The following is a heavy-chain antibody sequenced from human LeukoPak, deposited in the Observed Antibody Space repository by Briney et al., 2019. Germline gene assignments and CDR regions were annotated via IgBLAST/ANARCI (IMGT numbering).Heavy chain of an antibody. CDR1: GFSFSTHW. V-gene: IGHV3-7*01. D-gene: IGHD3-3*01. J-gene: IGHJ4*02. CDR2: IKYDGSEK. CDR3: ASGFLDDFWSGHF. Sequence: GGSLRLSCAASGFSFSTHWMSWVRLAPGKGPEWVANIKYDGSEKYYVDSVKGRFTISRDNAKASLYLHMNSLRAEDTAVYYCASGFLDDFWSGHFWGQGTLVTVSS.